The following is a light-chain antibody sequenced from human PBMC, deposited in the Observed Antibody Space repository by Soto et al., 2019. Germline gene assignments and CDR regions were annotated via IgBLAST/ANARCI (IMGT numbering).Light chain of an antibody. CDR1: SSDVGGYNY. J-gene: IGLJ3*02. CDR2: EVV. Sequence: QSVLTQPPSASGSPGQSVAISCTGTSSDVGGYNYVSWYQQHPGKAPKLIIYEVVKRPSGVPDRFSGSKSGNTASLTVSGLQPEDEADYYCRSHGGSGVFGGGTKLTVL. V-gene: IGLV2-8*01. CDR3: RSHGGSGV.